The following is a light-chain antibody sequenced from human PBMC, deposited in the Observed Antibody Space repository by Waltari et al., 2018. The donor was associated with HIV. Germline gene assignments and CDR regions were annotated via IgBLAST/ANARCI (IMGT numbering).Light chain of an antibody. CDR3: CSYAGGSSSV. CDR1: SSDVGGYNI. Sequence: QSALIQPASVSGSPGQSITISCTGTSSDVGGYNIVSWYQQYPGKAPKVMIYEVNKRPSVISNRFSGSKSGNTASLTISGLQPEDEADYYCCSYAGGSSSVFGGGTKLTVL. V-gene: IGLV2-23*02. CDR2: EVN. J-gene: IGLJ3*02.